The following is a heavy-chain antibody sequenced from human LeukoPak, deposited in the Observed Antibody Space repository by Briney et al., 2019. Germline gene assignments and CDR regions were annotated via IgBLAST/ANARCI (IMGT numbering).Heavy chain of an antibody. D-gene: IGHD3-10*01. CDR3: ARDSTYYYDSGSSGPHYFDN. Sequence: GFKESRSRMSRVHQEKGKGLEGVSLISSGGTYEYYADSVKGRFTISRDNSKNTLYLQLNSLRAEDTAVYYCARDSTYYYDSGSSGPHYFDNWGQGTLVTVSS. J-gene: IGHJ4*02. CDR2: ISSGGTYE. V-gene: IGHV3-30*01. CDR1: GFKESRSR.